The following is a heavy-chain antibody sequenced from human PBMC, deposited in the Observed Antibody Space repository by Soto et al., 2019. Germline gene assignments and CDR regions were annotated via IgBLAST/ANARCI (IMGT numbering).Heavy chain of an antibody. V-gene: IGHV3-23*01. D-gene: IGHD3-22*01. CDR3: ANPRNYYDSSGRDY. Sequence: PGGSLRLSCAASGVTFSSYAMSWVRQAPGKGLEWISGISGSGGSTYYADSVKGRFTISRDNSKNTLYLQMNSLRAEDTAVYYCANPRNYYDSSGRDYWGQGTLVTVSS. J-gene: IGHJ4*02. CDR1: GVTFSSYA. CDR2: ISGSGGST.